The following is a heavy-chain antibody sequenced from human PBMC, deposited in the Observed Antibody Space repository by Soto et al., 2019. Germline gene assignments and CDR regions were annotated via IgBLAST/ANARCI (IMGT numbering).Heavy chain of an antibody. Sequence: QVQLQESGPGLVKPSDTLSLTCAVSGYSVSSSNWRVWIRQPPGKGLEWIGYTYSGGSAYYNPSLKSRVTMSLDTSKNHLSLRLCSVTVVDTAVYYCSRTKGLVLRAIDLWGRGTLVTVSS. CDR3: SRTKGLVLRAIDL. V-gene: IGHV4-28*01. J-gene: IGHJ2*01. CDR2: TYSGGSA. CDR1: GYSVSSSNW. D-gene: IGHD2-8*02.